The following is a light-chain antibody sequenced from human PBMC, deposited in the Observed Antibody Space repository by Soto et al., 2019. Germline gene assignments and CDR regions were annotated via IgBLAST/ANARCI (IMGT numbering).Light chain of an antibody. CDR2: AAS. V-gene: IGKV1-39*01. CDR1: QSISSY. J-gene: IGKJ1*01. Sequence: DIQMTQSPSSLSASVGDRVTITCRASQSISSYLNWYQQKPGKAPKLLIYAASSLHSGVPSRFSGSGSGTDFTLTISSLQPEDVATYYCQQSYSTSGTCGQGTKVEIK. CDR3: QQSYSTSGT.